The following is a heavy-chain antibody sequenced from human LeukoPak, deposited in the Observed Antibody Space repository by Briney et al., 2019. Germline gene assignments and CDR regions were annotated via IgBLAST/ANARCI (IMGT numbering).Heavy chain of an antibody. V-gene: IGHV3-7*01. J-gene: IGHJ4*02. CDR1: GFTFSSYW. Sequence: GGSLRLSCAASGFTFSSYWMSWVRQAPGKGLEWVANIKQDGSEKYYVDSVKGRFTISRDNARNSLYLQMNSLRAEDTAVYYCARVGLNYYDSSGYDYWGQGTLVTVSS. D-gene: IGHD3-22*01. CDR2: IKQDGSEK. CDR3: ARVGLNYYDSSGYDY.